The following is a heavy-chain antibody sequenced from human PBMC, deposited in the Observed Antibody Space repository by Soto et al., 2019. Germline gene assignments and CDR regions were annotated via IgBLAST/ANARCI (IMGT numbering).Heavy chain of an antibody. CDR1: GFTFSSYG. CDR2: ISYDGSNK. CDR3: APWFGAFDY. Sequence: QVQLVESGGGVVQPGRSLRLSCAASGFTFSSYGMHWVRQAPGKGLEWGAVISYDGSNKYYADSVKGRFTISRDKSKNPLYLQMNSLRAEDTAVYYCAPWFGAFDYWGQGTLVTVSS. D-gene: IGHD3-10*01. J-gene: IGHJ4*02. V-gene: IGHV3-30*03.